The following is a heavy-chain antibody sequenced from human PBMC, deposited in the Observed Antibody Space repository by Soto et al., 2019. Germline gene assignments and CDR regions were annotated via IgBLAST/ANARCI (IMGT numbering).Heavy chain of an antibody. CDR2: ISNDGTNK. CDR3: GKDTLDCSGGDCPLYYYYGMDV. J-gene: IGHJ6*02. CDR1: GFTFRSYG. Sequence: PGGSLRLSCAASGFTFRSYGMHWVRQAPGKGLEWLAVISNDGTNKYLADSVKGRLTLSRDNSRNTLSLEINNLRPEDTAVYYCGKDTLDCSGGDCPLYYYYGMDVWGQGTTVT. V-gene: IGHV3-30*18. D-gene: IGHD2-15*01.